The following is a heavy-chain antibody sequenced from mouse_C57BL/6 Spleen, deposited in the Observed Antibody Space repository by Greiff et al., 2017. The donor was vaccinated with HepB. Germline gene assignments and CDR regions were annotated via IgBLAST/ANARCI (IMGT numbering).Heavy chain of an antibody. J-gene: IGHJ3*01. Sequence: VKLMESGPELVKPGASVKISCKASGYAFSSSWMNWVKQRPGKGLEWIGRIYPGDGDTNYNGKFKGKATLTADKSSSTAYMQLSSLTSEDSAVYFCAREAITTVVPFAYWGQGTLVTVSA. CDR1: GYAFSSSW. D-gene: IGHD1-1*01. V-gene: IGHV1-82*01. CDR3: AREAITTVVPFAY. CDR2: IYPGDGDT.